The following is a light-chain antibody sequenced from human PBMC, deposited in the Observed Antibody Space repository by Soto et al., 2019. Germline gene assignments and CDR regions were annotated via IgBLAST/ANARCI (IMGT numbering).Light chain of an antibody. Sequence: QSVLTHPPSASGTPGQRVTITCSGSSSNIGSNAVNWYQQLPGTAPKLLIYSDYQRPSGVPDRFSGSKSGTSASLAISGLQSGDEAAYYCASWDDSLNGPVFGGGTQLTVL. V-gene: IGLV1-44*01. CDR3: ASWDDSLNGPV. CDR1: SSNIGSNA. J-gene: IGLJ2*01. CDR2: SDY.